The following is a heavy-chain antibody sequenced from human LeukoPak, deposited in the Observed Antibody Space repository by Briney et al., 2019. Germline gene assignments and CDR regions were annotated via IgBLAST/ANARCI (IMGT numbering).Heavy chain of an antibody. CDR2: IRYDGSNK. V-gene: IGHV3-30*02. Sequence: QAGGSLRLSCAASGFTFSSYGMHWVRQAPGKGLEWVAFIRYDGSNKYYADSVKGRFTISRDNSKNTLYLQMNSLRAEDTAVYYCAKDLRAYGDYYLDYWGQGTLVTVSS. D-gene: IGHD4-17*01. CDR3: AKDLRAYGDYYLDY. J-gene: IGHJ4*02. CDR1: GFTFSSYG.